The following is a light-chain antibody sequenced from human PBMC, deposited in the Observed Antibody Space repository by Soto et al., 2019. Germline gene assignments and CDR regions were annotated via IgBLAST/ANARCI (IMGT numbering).Light chain of an antibody. Sequence: DIQMTQSPSSLSASVGDRVTITCRASQSISSYLNWYQQKPGKAPKLLIYAASSLQSGVPSRFSGSGSETDFTLTISSLQLEDFATDCCQPSYGSGTFGQGTKVEIK. J-gene: IGKJ1*01. CDR1: QSISSY. CDR2: AAS. CDR3: QPSYGSGT. V-gene: IGKV1-39*01.